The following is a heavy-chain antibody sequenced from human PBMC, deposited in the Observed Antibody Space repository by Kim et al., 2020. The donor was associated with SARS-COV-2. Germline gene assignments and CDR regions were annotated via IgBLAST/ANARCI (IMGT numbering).Heavy chain of an antibody. D-gene: IGHD2-21*01. CDR3: AKDDWGPYF. J-gene: IGHJ4*02. V-gene: IGHV3-7*01. CDR2: VNQDGTYK. CDR1: GFIVTTSW. Sequence: GGSLRLSCAGSGFIVTTSWMSWVRQTPGKGLELVATVNQDGTYKAYLDSVKGRFTISRDGVTNSLYLQMTSLRVEDTAGYFCAKDDWGPYFWGQGTLVTVSS.